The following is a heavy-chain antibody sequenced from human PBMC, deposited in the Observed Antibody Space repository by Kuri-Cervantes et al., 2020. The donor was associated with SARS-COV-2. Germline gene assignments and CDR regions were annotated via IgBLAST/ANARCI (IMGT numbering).Heavy chain of an antibody. J-gene: IGHJ4*02. D-gene: IGHD2-21*01. Sequence: ASVKVSCKASGYTFTSYDINWVRQATGQGLEWMGMVKTNSGNTLYAQTFQGRVTMTRDTSTSTVYLELSSLTSEDTAIYYCYCAPKEGFDSWGQGTLVTVSS. V-gene: IGHV1-8*02. CDR2: VKTNSGNT. CDR3: YCAPKEGFDS. CDR1: GYTFTSYD.